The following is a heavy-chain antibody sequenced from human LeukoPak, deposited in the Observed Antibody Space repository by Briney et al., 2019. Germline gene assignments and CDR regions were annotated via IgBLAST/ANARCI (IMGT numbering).Heavy chain of an antibody. Sequence: GGSLRLSCAASGFTFSDYYMSWIRQAPGKGLEWVANIKQDGSEKYYVDSVKGRFTISRDNAKNSLYLQMNSLRAEDTAVYYCAREGNYDSSGYYYWGQGTLVTVSS. V-gene: IGHV3-7*01. J-gene: IGHJ4*02. D-gene: IGHD3-22*01. CDR1: GFTFSDYY. CDR3: AREGNYDSSGYYY. CDR2: IKQDGSEK.